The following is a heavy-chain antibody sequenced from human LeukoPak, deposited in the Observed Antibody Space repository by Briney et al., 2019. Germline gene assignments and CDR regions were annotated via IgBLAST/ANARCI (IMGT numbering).Heavy chain of an antibody. CDR2: ISISGSSI. Sequence: GGSLRLSCAASGFTLSNYEMNWVRQAPGKGLEWVSYISISGSSILYADSVKGRFTLSRDNAKNTLYLQMNSLRAEDTAVYYCARGGMDYYDGSFDYWGQGTLVTVSS. CDR3: ARGGMDYYDGSFDY. V-gene: IGHV3-48*03. J-gene: IGHJ4*02. D-gene: IGHD3-22*01. CDR1: GFTLSNYE.